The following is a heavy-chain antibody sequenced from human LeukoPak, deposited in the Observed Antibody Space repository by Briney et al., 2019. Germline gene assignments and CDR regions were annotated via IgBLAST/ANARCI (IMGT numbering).Heavy chain of an antibody. CDR1: GGTFSSYA. J-gene: IGHJ4*02. CDR3: ARDGRDYYDSSGARNDY. V-gene: IGHV1-69*04. Sequence: SVKVSCKASGGTFSSYAISWVRQAPGQGLEWMGRIIPILGIANYAQKFQGRVTITADKSTSTAYMELSSPRSEDTAVYYCARDGRDYYDSSGARNDYWGQGTLVTVSS. D-gene: IGHD3-22*01. CDR2: IIPILGIA.